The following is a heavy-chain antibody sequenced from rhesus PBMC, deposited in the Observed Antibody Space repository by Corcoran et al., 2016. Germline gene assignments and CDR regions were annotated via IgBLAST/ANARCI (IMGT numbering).Heavy chain of an antibody. CDR1: GYSISSGYG. J-gene: IGHJ4*01. D-gene: IGHD3-16*01. Sequence: QVQLQESGPGLVKPSETLSLTCAVSGYSISSGYGWSWLPQPPGKGLEGIGYIGGSRGSTNYNPSLKSRVTISKDTSKNQFSLKLSSVTAADTAVYYCARAAYYSGSYYYTFDYGGQGVLVTVSS. CDR2: IGGSRGST. CDR3: ARAAYYSGSYYYTFDY. V-gene: IGHV4-127*01.